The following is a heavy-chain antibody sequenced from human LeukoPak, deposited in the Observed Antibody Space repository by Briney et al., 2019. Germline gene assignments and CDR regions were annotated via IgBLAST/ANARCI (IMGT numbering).Heavy chain of an antibody. CDR2: IYHSGST. CDR3: ARAGSWIGSLSL. V-gene: IGHV4-59*01. CDR1: GGSISNYY. J-gene: IGHJ2*01. D-gene: IGHD2-15*01. Sequence: SETLSLTCTVSGGSISNYYWCWIRQPPGKGLEWIGYIYHSGSTNYNPSLKTRVTISVDTSKNQFSLRLSSVTAADTAVYYCARAGSWIGSLSLWGRGTLVTVSS.